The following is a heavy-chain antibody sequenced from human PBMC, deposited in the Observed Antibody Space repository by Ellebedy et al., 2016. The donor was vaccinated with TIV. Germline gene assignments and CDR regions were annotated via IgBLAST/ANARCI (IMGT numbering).Heavy chain of an antibody. Sequence: SETLSLXXAVYGGSFSGYYWSWIRQPPGKGLEWIGEINHSGSTNYNPSLKSRVTISVDTSKNQFSLKLSSVTAADTAVYYCARGERAYYGSGSHDYWGQGTLVTVSS. CDR1: GGSFSGYY. CDR3: ARGERAYYGSGSHDY. D-gene: IGHD3-10*01. V-gene: IGHV4-34*01. CDR2: INHSGST. J-gene: IGHJ4*02.